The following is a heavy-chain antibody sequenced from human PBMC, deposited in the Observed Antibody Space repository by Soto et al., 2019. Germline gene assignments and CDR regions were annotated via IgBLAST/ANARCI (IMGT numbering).Heavy chain of an antibody. CDR2: ISTYNGNI. CDR3: ATRITVFGLLIPPFDP. V-gene: IGHV1-18*04. D-gene: IGHD3-3*01. Sequence: ASVKVSCKSSGYSFTTYGISWVRQAPGQGLEWMGWISTYNGNINYAQKFKGRVNMTTDTSTRTVYMELRSLRPDDTAIYYCATRITVFGLLIPPFDPWGQGTQVTVSS. CDR1: GYSFTTYG. J-gene: IGHJ5*02.